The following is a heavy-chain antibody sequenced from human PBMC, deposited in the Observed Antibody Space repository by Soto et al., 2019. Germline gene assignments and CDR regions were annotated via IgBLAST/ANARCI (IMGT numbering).Heavy chain of an antibody. V-gene: IGHV4-38-2*01. Sequence: KPXGTLSLSCAVSGYSISSGYYWCCIRQPPGKGLEWIGTIYHSGSTFHNPSLKSRVTISVDTSKNQFSLKLRSVTAADTAVYYCAVGYCSSTTCSRDYSQHSGQGTLLTVYS. CDR1: GYSISSGYY. CDR3: AVGYCSSTTCSRDYSQH. J-gene: IGHJ1*01. D-gene: IGHD2-2*01. CDR2: IYHSGST.